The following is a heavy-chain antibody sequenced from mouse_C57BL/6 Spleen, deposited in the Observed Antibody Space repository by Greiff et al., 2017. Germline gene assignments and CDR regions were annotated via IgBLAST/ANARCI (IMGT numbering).Heavy chain of an antibody. CDR3: ARSSAYDFDY. J-gene: IGHJ2*01. Sequence: QVHVKQSGAELVRPGASVKLSCKASGYTFTDYYINWVKQRPGQGLEWIARIYPGSGNTYYNEKFKGKATLTAEKSSSTAYMQLSSLTSEDSAVYFCARSSAYDFDYWGQGTTLTVSS. CDR1: GYTFTDYY. V-gene: IGHV1-76*01. CDR2: IYPGSGNT. D-gene: IGHD2-3*01.